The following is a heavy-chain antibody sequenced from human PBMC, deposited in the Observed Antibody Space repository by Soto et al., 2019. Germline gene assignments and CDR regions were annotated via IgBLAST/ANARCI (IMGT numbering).Heavy chain of an antibody. D-gene: IGHD2-2*01. CDR1: GGTFSSYA. Sequence: SVKVSCKASGGTFSSYAISWVRQAPGQGLEWMGGIIPIFGTANYAQKFQGRVTITADESTSTAYMELSSLRSEDTAVYYCARANGGCSSTSCQTYYWGKGTLVTVS. CDR3: ARANGGCSSTSCQTYY. CDR2: IIPIFGTA. V-gene: IGHV1-69*13. J-gene: IGHJ4*02.